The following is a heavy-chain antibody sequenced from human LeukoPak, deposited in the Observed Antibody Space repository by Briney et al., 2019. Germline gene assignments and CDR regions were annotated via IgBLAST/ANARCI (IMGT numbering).Heavy chain of an antibody. Sequence: GASVKVSFKASGYTFTGYYMHWVRQAPGQGLEWMGRINPNSGGTNYAQKFQGRVTMTRDTSISTAYMELSRLRSDDTAVYYCARNSDYYDSSGYYSSYYYMDVWGKGTTVTVSS. CDR1: GYTFTGYY. J-gene: IGHJ6*03. D-gene: IGHD3-22*01. CDR3: ARNSDYYDSSGYYSSYYYMDV. V-gene: IGHV1-2*06. CDR2: INPNSGGT.